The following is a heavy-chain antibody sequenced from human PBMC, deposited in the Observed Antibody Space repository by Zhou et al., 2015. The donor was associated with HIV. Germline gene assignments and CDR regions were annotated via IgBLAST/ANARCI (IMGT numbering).Heavy chain of an antibody. CDR1: GGSFSDHV. CDR2: IIPLFDKP. V-gene: IGHV1-69*15. Sequence: QVQLVQSGSEVKKPGSSVKVSCRASGGSFSDHVINWVRQAPGQGLEWMGNIIPLFDKPNYAQKFQGRVTITADESASTAYMELNSLTSDDTAVYFCARRHCTGSGCYSPFGLDRWGQGTSVTVS. J-gene: IGHJ5*02. CDR3: ARRHCTGSGCYSPFGLDR. D-gene: IGHD3-3*01.